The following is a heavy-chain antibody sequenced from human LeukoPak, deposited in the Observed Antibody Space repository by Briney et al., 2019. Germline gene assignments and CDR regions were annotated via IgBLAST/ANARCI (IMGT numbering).Heavy chain of an antibody. Sequence: SETLSLTCAVYGGSFSGYYWSWIRQPPGKGPEWIGEINHSGSTNYNPSLKSRVTISVDTSKNQFSLRLSSVTAADTAVYYCARVRDDYGALDYWGQGTLVTVSS. CDR1: GGSFSGYY. CDR3: ARVRDDYGALDY. V-gene: IGHV4-34*01. D-gene: IGHD4-17*01. J-gene: IGHJ4*02. CDR2: INHSGST.